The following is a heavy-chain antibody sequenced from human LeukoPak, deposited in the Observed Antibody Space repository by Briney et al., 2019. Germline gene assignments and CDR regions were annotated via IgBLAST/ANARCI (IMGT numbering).Heavy chain of an antibody. CDR2: IYTSGST. Sequence: PSETLSLTCTVSGGSISSGSYYWSWIRQPAGKGLEWIGRIYTSGSTNYNPSLKSRVTISVDTSKNQFSLKLSSVTAADTAVYYCARVTHTSSGWPNWFDPWGQGTLVTVSS. CDR3: ARVTHTSSGWPNWFDP. J-gene: IGHJ5*02. CDR1: GGSISSGSYY. D-gene: IGHD6-19*01. V-gene: IGHV4-61*02.